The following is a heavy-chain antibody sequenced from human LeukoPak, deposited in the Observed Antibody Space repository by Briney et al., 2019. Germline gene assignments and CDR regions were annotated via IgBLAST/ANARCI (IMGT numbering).Heavy chain of an antibody. CDR3: ARGSSSSWYVHYFDY. CDR1: GFTFSSYS. CDR2: ISTSSSTI. J-gene: IGHJ4*02. D-gene: IGHD6-13*01. V-gene: IGHV3-48*01. Sequence: GGSLRLSCAASGFTFSSYSMNWVRQAPGKGLEWVSYISTSSSTIYYADSVKGRFTISRDNAKNSLYLQMNSLRAEDTAVYYCARGSSSSWYVHYFDYWGQRALVTVSS.